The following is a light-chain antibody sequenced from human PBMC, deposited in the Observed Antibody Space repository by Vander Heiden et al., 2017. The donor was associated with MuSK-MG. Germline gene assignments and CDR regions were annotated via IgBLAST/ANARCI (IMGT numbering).Light chain of an antibody. CDR2: KAS. V-gene: IGKV1-5*03. CDR3: QQYNSYSPWT. CDR1: QSISSW. Sequence: IQLTQSPSTLSASVGDRVTITCRASQSISSWLAWYQQKPGKAPKLLIYKASSLESGVPSRFSGSGSGTEFTLTISSRQPDDFATYYCQQYNSYSPWTFGQGTKVEIK. J-gene: IGKJ1*01.